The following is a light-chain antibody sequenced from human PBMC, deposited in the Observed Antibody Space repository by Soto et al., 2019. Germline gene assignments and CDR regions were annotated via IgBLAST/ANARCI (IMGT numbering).Light chain of an antibody. V-gene: IGKV3-11*01. CDR1: QSVSSY. Sequence: EIVLTQSPATLSLSPGERATLSCRASQSVSSYLAWYQQKPGQAPRLLIYYASNRATGIPARFSGSGSGTDFTLTISSLEPEDFAFYYCQQRSNWPPTFGQGTRLEIK. CDR3: QQRSNWPPT. J-gene: IGKJ5*01. CDR2: YAS.